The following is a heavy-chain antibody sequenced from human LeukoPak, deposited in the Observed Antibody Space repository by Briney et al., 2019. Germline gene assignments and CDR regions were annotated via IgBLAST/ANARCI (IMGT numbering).Heavy chain of an antibody. Sequence: PSETLSLTCAVYGGSFSGYYWNWIRQPPGKGLEWIGYIYYSGSTYYNPSLKSRVTISVDTSKNQFSLKLSSVTAADTAVYYCASILRGGYHDSSKYCFGYWGQGTLVTVSS. CDR1: GGSFSGYY. J-gene: IGHJ4*02. D-gene: IGHD3-22*01. CDR3: ASILRGGYHDSSKYCFGY. V-gene: IGHV4-59*06. CDR2: IYYSGST.